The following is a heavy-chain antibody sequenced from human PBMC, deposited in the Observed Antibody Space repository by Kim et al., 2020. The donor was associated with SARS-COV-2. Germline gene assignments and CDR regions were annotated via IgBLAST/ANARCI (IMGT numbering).Heavy chain of an antibody. J-gene: IGHJ3*02. CDR3: ARVRYSSSWIDAFDI. V-gene: IGHV4-34*01. CDR2: INHSGST. CDR1: GGSFSGYY. Sequence: SETLSLTCAVYGGSFSGYYWSWIRQPPGKGLEWIGEINHSGSTNYNPSLKSRVTISVDTSKNQFSLKLSSVTAADTAVYYCARVRYSSSWIDAFDIWG. D-gene: IGHD6-13*01.